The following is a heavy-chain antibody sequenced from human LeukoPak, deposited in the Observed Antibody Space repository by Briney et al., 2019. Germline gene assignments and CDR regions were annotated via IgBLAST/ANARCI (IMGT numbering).Heavy chain of an antibody. Sequence: SETLSLTCTVSGGSISSYYWSWIRQPPGKGLEWIGYIYYSGSTNYNPSLRSRVTISVDTSKNQFSLKLSSVTAADTAVYYCARDRVGATTPYFDYWGQGTLVTVSS. V-gene: IGHV4-59*01. CDR2: IYYSGST. D-gene: IGHD1-26*01. CDR1: GGSISSYY. J-gene: IGHJ4*02. CDR3: ARDRVGATTPYFDY.